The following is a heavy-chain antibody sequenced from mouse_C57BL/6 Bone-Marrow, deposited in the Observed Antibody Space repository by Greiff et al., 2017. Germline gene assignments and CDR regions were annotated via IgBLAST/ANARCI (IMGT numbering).Heavy chain of an antibody. J-gene: IGHJ2*01. CDR2: IYPGSGST. Sequence: QVQLQQPGAELVKPGASVKMSCKASGYTFTSYWITWVKQRPGQGLEWIGDIYPGSGSTNYNEKFKSKATLTVDTSSSTAYMQLSSLTSEDSAVYYCARPSVYYGSSFFDYWGQGTTLTVSS. V-gene: IGHV1-55*01. CDR1: GYTFTSYW. D-gene: IGHD1-1*01. CDR3: ARPSVYYGSSFFDY.